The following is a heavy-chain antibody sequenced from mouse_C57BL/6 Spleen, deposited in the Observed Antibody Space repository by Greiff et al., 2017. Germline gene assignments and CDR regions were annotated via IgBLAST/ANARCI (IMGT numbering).Heavy chain of an antibody. CDR2: ISSGGSYT. J-gene: IGHJ4*01. Sequence: EVKVVESGGDLVKPGGSLKLSCAASGFTFSSYGMSWVRQTPDKRLEWVATISSGGSYTYYPDSVKGRFTISRDNAKNTLYLQMSSLKSEDTAMYYCARHPGDYWGQGTSVTVSS. CDR3: ARHPGDY. CDR1: GFTFSSYG. V-gene: IGHV5-6*01.